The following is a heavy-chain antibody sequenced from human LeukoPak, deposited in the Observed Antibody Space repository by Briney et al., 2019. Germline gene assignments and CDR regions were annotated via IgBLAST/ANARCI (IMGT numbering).Heavy chain of an antibody. CDR3: ARVSYGGNRNAFDI. Sequence: SSGTLSLTCAVYGGSFSGYYWSWIRQPPGKGLEWIGEINHSGSTNYNPSLKSRVTISVDTSKNQFSLKLSSVTAADTAVYYCARVSYGGNRNAFDIWGQGTMVTVSS. CDR2: INHSGST. D-gene: IGHD4-23*01. J-gene: IGHJ3*02. CDR1: GGSFSGYY. V-gene: IGHV4-34*01.